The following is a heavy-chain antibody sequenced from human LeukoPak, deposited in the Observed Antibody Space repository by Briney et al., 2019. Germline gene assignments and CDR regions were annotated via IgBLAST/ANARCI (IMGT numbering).Heavy chain of an antibody. CDR1: GYSFTIYW. V-gene: IGHV5-51*01. CDR3: ARSFTDYDILTGYYRGGFDY. Sequence: GESLKISCKGSGYSFTIYWIGWVRQMPGKGLEWMGIIYPGDSDTRYSPSFQGQVTISADKSISTAYLQWSSLKASDTAMYYCARSFTDYDILTGYYRGGFDYWGQGTLVTVSS. J-gene: IGHJ4*02. CDR2: IYPGDSDT. D-gene: IGHD3-9*01.